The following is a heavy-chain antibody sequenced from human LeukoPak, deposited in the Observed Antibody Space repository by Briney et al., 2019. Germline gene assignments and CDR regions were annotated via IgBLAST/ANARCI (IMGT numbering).Heavy chain of an antibody. V-gene: IGHV1-69*04. CDR1: GGTFSSYA. J-gene: IGHJ6*02. D-gene: IGHD6-13*01. CDR3: ARDRAGIAAAGDRYYGMDV. CDR2: IIPILGIA. Sequence: SVKVSCKASGGTFSSYAISWVRQAPGQGLEWMGRIIPILGIANYTQKFQGRVTITADKSTSTAYMEVSSLRSEDTAVYYCARDRAGIAAAGDRYYGMDVWGQGTTVTVSS.